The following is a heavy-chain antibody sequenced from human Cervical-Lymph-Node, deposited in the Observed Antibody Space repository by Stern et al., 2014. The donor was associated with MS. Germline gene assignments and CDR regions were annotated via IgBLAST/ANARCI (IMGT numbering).Heavy chain of an antibody. CDR1: GFTFDDYA. J-gene: IGHJ5*02. CDR2: ISWNSSKI. D-gene: IGHD2-21*01. Sequence: VQLVESGGGLVQPGRSLRLSCAASGFTFDDYAMHWVRQVPGKGLEWVSGISWNSSKIDYADSVKGRFTISRDNAKNSLYLQMNSLRPEDTAVYYCAKDISNIAVAPFDPWGQGTLVTVSS. V-gene: IGHV3-9*01. CDR3: AKDISNIAVAPFDP.